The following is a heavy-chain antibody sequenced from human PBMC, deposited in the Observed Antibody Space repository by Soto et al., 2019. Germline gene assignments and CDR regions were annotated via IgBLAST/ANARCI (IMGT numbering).Heavy chain of an antibody. J-gene: IGHJ6*04. CDR1: GFTLSSYD. CDR3: TRETPPTGMEV. Sequence: EVQLVESGGGLVQPGGSLRLSCAASGFTLSSYDIHWVRQATGEGLAWVSGIGSGGDTHYADSVKGRFIISREDGKNSLDLQMNNLRVGDTAVYYCTRETPPTGMEVWGKGATVTVSS. D-gene: IGHD3-9*01. V-gene: IGHV3-13*01. CDR2: IGSGGDT.